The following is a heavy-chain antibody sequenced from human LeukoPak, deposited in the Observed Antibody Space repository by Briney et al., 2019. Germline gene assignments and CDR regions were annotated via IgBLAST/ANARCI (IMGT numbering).Heavy chain of an antibody. V-gene: IGHV4-39*01. J-gene: IGHJ3*02. CDR3: VRHGEYYDSSGYYRAAFDI. CDR1: GGSISSSSYY. Sequence: PSETLSLTCTVSGGSISSSSYYWGWIRQPPGKGLEWIGSIYYSGSTYYNPSLKSRVTISVDTSKNQFSLKLSSVTAADTAVYYCVRHGEYYDSSGYYRAAFDIWGQGTMVTVSS. CDR2: IYYSGST. D-gene: IGHD3-22*01.